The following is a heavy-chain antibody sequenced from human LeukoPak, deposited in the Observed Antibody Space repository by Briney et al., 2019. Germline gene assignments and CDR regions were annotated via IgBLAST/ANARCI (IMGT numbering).Heavy chain of an antibody. V-gene: IGHV1-2*02. CDR1: GYSFTGYY. Sequence: ASVKVSFKASGYSFTGYYIHWVRQAPGQGLEWMGWINPNSGGTNYAQQFQGRVTMTRDTSISTAYMELSRLRSDDTALYYCARALVRISMTFWGQGTQVTVSS. CDR2: INPNSGGT. J-gene: IGHJ4*02. D-gene: IGHD2/OR15-2a*01. CDR3: ARALVRISMTF.